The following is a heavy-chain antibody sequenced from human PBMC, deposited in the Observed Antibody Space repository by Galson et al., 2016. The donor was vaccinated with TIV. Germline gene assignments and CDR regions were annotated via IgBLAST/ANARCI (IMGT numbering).Heavy chain of an antibody. D-gene: IGHD7-27*01. V-gene: IGHV3-21*01. Sequence: SLRLSCAASGFTFSNYNMNWVRQAPGKGLEWVSSISSTSNYIYYGDPVKGRFTISRDNAENSLHLHMNSLRAEDTAIYFCARTGNYYHYAMDVWGPETTVTVSS. CDR2: ISSTSNYI. CDR1: GFTFSNYN. CDR3: ARTGNYYHYAMDV. J-gene: IGHJ6*02.